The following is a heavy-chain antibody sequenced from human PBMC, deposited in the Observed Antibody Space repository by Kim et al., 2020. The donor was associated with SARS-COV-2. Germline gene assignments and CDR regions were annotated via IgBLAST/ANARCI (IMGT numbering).Heavy chain of an antibody. CDR2: IYYSGST. J-gene: IGHJ5*02. Sequence: SETLSLTCTVSGGSISSSSYYWGWIRQPPGKGLEWIGSIYYSGSTYYNPSLKSRVTISVDTSKNQFSLKLSSVTAADTTVYYCSRLGIAVAGTVNWFDPWGQGTLVTVSS. D-gene: IGHD6-19*01. CDR1: GGSISSSSYY. V-gene: IGHV4-39*01. CDR3: SRLGIAVAGTVNWFDP.